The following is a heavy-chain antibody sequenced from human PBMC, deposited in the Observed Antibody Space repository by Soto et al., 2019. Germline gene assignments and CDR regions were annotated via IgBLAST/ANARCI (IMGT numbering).Heavy chain of an antibody. D-gene: IGHD3-3*01. CDR3: ASRNDFPV. CDR2: IWYDGSTI. V-gene: IGHV3-33*01. CDR1: GFTFSSYG. Sequence: GGSLRLSCAASGFTFSSYGMHWVRQAPGKGLEWVAVIWYDGSTIYYADSVKGRFTISRDNAKNSLYLQMNSLRDEDTAVYYCASRNDFPVWGQGTTVTVSS. J-gene: IGHJ6*02.